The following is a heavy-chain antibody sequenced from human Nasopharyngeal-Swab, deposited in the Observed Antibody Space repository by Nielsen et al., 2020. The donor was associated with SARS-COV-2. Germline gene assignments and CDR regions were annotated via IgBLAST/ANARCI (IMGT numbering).Heavy chain of an antibody. CDR2: INPNSGGT. CDR3: ARVWEPGGYYYYGMDV. V-gene: IGHV1-2*06. D-gene: IGHD1-26*01. J-gene: IGHJ6*02. CDR1: GYTFTGYY. Sequence: ASVKVSCKASGYTFTGYYMHWVRQAPGQGLEWMGRINPNSGGTNYAWKFQGRVTMTRVTSISTGYMELSMPRSDDTAVYYCARVWEPGGYYYYGMDVWGQGTTVTVSS.